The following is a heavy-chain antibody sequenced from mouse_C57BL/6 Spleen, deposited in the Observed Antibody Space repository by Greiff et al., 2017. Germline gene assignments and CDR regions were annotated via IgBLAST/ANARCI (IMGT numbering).Heavy chain of an antibody. CDR1: GYTFTSYG. CDR3: ARFYYGSSYVFDY. V-gene: IGHV1-81*01. Sequence: VQLQESGAELARPGASVKLSCKASGYTFTSYGISWVKQRTGQGLEWIGEIYPRSGNTYYNEKFKGKATLTADKSSSTAYMELRSLTSEDSAVYFCARFYYGSSYVFDYWGQGTTLTVSS. J-gene: IGHJ2*01. CDR2: IYPRSGNT. D-gene: IGHD1-1*01.